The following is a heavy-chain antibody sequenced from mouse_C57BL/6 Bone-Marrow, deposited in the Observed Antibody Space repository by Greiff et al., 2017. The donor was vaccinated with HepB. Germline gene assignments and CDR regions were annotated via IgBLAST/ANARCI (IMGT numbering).Heavy chain of an antibody. Sequence: EVQLQQSGPELVKPGASVKISCKASGYTFTDYYMNWVKQSHGKSLEWIGDINPNNGGTSYNQKFKGKATLTVDKSSSTAYMALRSLTSEDSAVYYCARSQLRRREFAYWGQGTLVTVSA. J-gene: IGHJ3*01. CDR1: GYTFTDYY. CDR2: INPNNGGT. CDR3: ARSQLRRREFAY. V-gene: IGHV1-26*01. D-gene: IGHD3-2*02.